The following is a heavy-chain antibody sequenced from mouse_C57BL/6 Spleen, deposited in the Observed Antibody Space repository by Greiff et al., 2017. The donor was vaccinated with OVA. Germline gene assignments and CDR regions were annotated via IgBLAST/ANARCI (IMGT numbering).Heavy chain of an antibody. CDR2: IYPGDGDT. CDR3: ARATYGNLYYFDY. V-gene: IGHV1-82*01. J-gene: IGHJ2*01. D-gene: IGHD2-1*01. CDR1: GYAFSSSW. Sequence: VQLQQSGPELVKPGASVKISCKASGYAFSSSWMNWVKPRPGKGLEWIGRIYPGDGDTNYNGKFKGKATLTADKSSSTAYMQLSSLTSEDSAVYFCARATYGNLYYFDYWGQGTTLTVSS.